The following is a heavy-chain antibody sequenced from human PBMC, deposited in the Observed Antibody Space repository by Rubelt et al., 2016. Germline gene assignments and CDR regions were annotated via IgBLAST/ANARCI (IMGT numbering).Heavy chain of an antibody. CDR2: IKGSGSVT. CDR1: GITFNNFA. CDR3: GKDPNGDYVGAFDF. D-gene: IGHD4-17*01. V-gene: IGHV3-23*01. J-gene: IGHJ3*01. Sequence: EVQLLESGGGLVQPWVPLRLSCATSGITFNNFAMVWVRQAPGKGLEWVSAIKGSGSVTYYTDSVKGRFTISRDNSKSTLYLQINSLRVEDTAIYYCGKDPNGDYVGAFDFWGQGTLVTVSS.